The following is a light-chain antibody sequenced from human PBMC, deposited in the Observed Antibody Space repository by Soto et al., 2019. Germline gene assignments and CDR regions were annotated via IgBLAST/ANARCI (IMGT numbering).Light chain of an antibody. CDR1: TGAVTSGYY. CDR2: STT. CDR3: LLFYGDGVV. Sequence: QAVVTQEPSLTVSPGGTVTLTCASSTGAVTSGYYPNWFQQKPGQPPRALIYSTTYKHSWTPARFSGSLLGGKAALTLSGVQPEDEADYYCLLFYGDGVVFGGGTKATVL. J-gene: IGLJ2*01. V-gene: IGLV7-43*01.